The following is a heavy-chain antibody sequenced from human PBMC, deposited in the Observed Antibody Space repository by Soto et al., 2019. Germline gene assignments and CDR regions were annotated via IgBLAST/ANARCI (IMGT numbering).Heavy chain of an antibody. CDR1: GGSISSYY. J-gene: IGHJ5*02. CDR3: ARVMCYDSSGWYGIDP. CDR2: IYYSGGT. D-gene: IGHD6-19*01. Sequence: SETLSLTCTVSGGSISSYYWSWIRQPPGKGLEWIGYIYYSGGTNYNPSLKSRVTISVDTSKNQFSLKLSSVTAADTAVYYCARVMCYDSSGWYGIDPWGQGTLVTVSS. V-gene: IGHV4-59*01.